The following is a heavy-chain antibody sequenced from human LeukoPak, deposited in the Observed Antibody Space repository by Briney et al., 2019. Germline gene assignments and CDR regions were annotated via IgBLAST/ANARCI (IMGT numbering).Heavy chain of an antibody. CDR2: XXXXGSTI. J-gene: IGHJ4*02. D-gene: IGHD3-22*01. Sequence: GGSLRLSCAASGFTFSDYYMSWIRQAPGKGLXXXXXXXXXGSTIYYADSVKGRFTISRDNAKNSLYLQMNSLRAEDTAVYYCARGAGRTYYYDSSGYYYWGQGTLVTVSS. CDR1: GFTFSDYY. V-gene: IGHV3-11*01. CDR3: ARGAGRTYYYDSSGYYY.